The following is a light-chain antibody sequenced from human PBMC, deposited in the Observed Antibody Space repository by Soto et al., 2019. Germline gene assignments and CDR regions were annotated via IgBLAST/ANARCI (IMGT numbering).Light chain of an antibody. CDR3: QHFGGTTFT. CDR1: QSISSF. CDR2: GAS. J-gene: IGKJ5*01. Sequence: EIVLTQSPDTLSLSPVEIATLSFMSSQSISSFLAWYQQTPGQAPRLLIYGASTRATGIPDRFSGSGSGTHFTLTISRLEPGDFAVYYCQHFGGTTFTFGQGTRLEIK. V-gene: IGKV3-20*01.